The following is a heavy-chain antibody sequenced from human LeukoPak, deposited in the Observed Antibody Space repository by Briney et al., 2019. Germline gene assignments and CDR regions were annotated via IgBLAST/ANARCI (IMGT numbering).Heavy chain of an antibody. CDR3: ARRGYSSGWYDY. CDR2: IYYTGTT. Sequence: SETLSLTCTVSGGSISNTNSYWGWFRQPPGKGLEWIGSIYYTGTTNYNPSLKSRVTISADTSKNQLSLKLSSVTAADTAVYYCARRGYSSGWYDYWGQGTLVTVSS. V-gene: IGHV4-39*01. CDR1: GGSISNTNSY. J-gene: IGHJ4*02. D-gene: IGHD6-19*01.